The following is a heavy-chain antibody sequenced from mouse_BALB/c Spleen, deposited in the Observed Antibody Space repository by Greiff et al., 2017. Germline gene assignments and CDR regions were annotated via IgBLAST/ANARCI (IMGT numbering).Heavy chain of an antibody. CDR3: ARRGPWAAMDY. J-gene: IGHJ4*01. V-gene: IGHV3-2*02. D-gene: IGHD4-1*01. CDR1: GYSITSDYA. Sequence: EVQGVESGPGLVKPSQSLSLTCTVTGYSITSDYAWNWIRQFPGNKLEWMGYISYSGSTSYNPSLKSRISITRDTSKNQFFLQLNSVTTEDTATYYCARRGPWAAMDYWGQGTSVTVSS. CDR2: ISYSGST.